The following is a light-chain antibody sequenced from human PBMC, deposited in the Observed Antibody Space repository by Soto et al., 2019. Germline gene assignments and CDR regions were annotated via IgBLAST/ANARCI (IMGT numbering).Light chain of an antibody. J-gene: IGKJ2*01. Sequence: DIQMTQSPSTLSASVGDRVTITCRASQSISSWLAWYQQKPGKAPKLLIYHASNLESGVRSRFSGSGSGTEFTLTISSLQPDDFATYYCQHYDSFPHTFGQGAKLEIK. CDR2: HAS. CDR1: QSISSW. CDR3: QHYDSFPHT. V-gene: IGKV1-5*01.